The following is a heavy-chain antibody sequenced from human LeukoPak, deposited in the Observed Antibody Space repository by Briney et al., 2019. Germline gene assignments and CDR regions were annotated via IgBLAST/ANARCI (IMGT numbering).Heavy chain of an antibody. Sequence: GGSLRLSCAVSGFTVSSNYMSWVRQAPGKGLEWVSVIYSGGSTYYADSVKGRFTISRDNSKNTLYPQMNSLRAEDTAVYYCARGYQGSGRFDYWGQGTLVTVSS. CDR2: IYSGGST. V-gene: IGHV3-53*01. J-gene: IGHJ4*02. CDR1: GFTVSSNY. CDR3: ARGYQGSGRFDY. D-gene: IGHD2-15*01.